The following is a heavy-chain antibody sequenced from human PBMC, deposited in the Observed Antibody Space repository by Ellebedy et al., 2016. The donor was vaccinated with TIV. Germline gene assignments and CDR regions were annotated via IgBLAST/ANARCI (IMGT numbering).Heavy chain of an antibody. D-gene: IGHD4-23*01. CDR2: LTGSGDYT. J-gene: IGHJ2*01. CDR1: GFTVSSNY. CDR3: AKAHDNGGNSNCYLDL. V-gene: IGHV3-23*01. Sequence: GESLKISCEASGFTVSSNYMNWVRQAPGKGLEWVATLTGSGDYTYYADSVKGRFNISRDNSKKTLYLQMNSLRVEDTAVYYCAKAHDNGGNSNCYLDLWGRGTLVTVSS.